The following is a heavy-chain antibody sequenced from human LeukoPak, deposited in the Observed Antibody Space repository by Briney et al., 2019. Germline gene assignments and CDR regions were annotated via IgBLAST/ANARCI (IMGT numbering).Heavy chain of an antibody. V-gene: IGHV3-48*03. D-gene: IGHD3-22*01. CDR2: ISSSGTTI. CDR1: GFTFTTYE. CDR3: ARDDSSGYYYVDY. Sequence: GGSLRLSCAASGFTFTTYEMNWVRQAPGKGLEWASYISSSGTTIYYADSVKGRFTISRDNAKNSLYLQMNSLRAEDTAVYYCARDDSSGYYYVDYWGQGTLVTVSS. J-gene: IGHJ4*02.